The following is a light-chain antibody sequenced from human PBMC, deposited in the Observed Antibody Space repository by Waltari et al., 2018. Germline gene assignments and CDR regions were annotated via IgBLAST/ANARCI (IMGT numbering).Light chain of an antibody. CDR2: WAS. CDR3: QQYYSTPLT. J-gene: IGKJ4*01. V-gene: IGKV4-1*01. Sequence: DIVLTQSPVSLPVSLGGRAIMNCKSSQSVLYRHFNKNYLAWYQLREGQPPKLIIYWASVRESGVPDRFTGSGSGTNFTLTISNLQAEDVAVYYCQQYYSTPLTFGGGTKVEI. CDR1: QSVLYRHFNKNY.